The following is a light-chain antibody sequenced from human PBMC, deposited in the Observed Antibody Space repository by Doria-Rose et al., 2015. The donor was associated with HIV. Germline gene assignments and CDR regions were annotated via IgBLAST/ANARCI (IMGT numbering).Light chain of an antibody. CDR2: AAS. V-gene: IGKV1-39*01. Sequence: LASSIGDRVTIPCRASQTVRTYLNWFQQEPGTAPKLLIYAASRLQSGVPSRFSGSGSGTDFTLTISGLQPGDFATYYCQQTYSSPPWTFGQGTKVEMK. CDR3: QQTYSSPPWT. J-gene: IGKJ1*01. CDR1: QTVRTY.